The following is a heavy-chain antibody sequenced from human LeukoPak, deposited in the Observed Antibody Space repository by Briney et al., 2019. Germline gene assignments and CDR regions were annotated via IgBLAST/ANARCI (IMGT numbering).Heavy chain of an antibody. CDR3: ARVLGDDILTGYYVDAFDI. D-gene: IGHD3-9*01. CDR2: IYYSGST. J-gene: IGHJ3*02. Sequence: SETLSLTCTVSGGSTSSYYWSWIRQPPGKGLEWIGYIYYSGSTNYNPSLKSRVTISVDTSKNQFSLKLSSVTAADTAVYYCARVLGDDILTGYYVDAFDIWGQGTMVTVSS. CDR1: GGSTSSYY. V-gene: IGHV4-59*01.